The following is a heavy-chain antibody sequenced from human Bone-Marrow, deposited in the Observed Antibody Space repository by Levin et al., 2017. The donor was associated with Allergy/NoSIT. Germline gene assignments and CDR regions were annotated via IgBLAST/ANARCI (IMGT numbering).Heavy chain of an antibody. CDR3: ATYIAAAGGNFDY. Sequence: LSLTCAASGFTFSSYAMSWVRQAPGKGLEWVSAISGSGDSTYYADSVKGRFTISRDNSKNTLYLQMNSLRAEDTAVYYCATYIAAAGGNFDYWGQGTLVTVSS. CDR1: GFTFSSYA. CDR2: ISGSGDST. J-gene: IGHJ4*02. D-gene: IGHD6-13*01. V-gene: IGHV3-23*01.